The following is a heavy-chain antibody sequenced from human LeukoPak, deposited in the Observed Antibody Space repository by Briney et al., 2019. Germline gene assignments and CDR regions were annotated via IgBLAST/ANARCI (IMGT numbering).Heavy chain of an antibody. CDR2: INHSGST. J-gene: IGHJ4*02. D-gene: IGHD5-24*01. V-gene: IGHV4-39*07. CDR3: ARGDDDLQDC. CDR1: SGSISTSNYY. Sequence: PSETLSLTCTVSSGSISTSNYYWGWVRQPPGKGLEWIGEINHSGSTNYNPSLKSRVAISVDTSKNQFSLKLSSVTAADTAVYYCARGDDDLQDCWGQGTLVTVSS.